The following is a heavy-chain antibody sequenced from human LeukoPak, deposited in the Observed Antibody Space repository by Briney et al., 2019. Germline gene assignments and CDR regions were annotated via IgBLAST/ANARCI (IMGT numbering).Heavy chain of an antibody. V-gene: IGHV3-66*01. CDR1: GFTVSSKY. CDR2: IYSDGNT. J-gene: IGHJ4*02. CDR3: AVIAVKYYFDS. Sequence: PGGSLRLSCAASGFTVSSKYMSWVRRPPGTGLEWVSVIYSDGNTYYADSVKGRFTISRDNSKNTVYLQMNSLRAEDTAVYYCAVIAVKYYFDSWGQGALVTVSS. D-gene: IGHD6-19*01.